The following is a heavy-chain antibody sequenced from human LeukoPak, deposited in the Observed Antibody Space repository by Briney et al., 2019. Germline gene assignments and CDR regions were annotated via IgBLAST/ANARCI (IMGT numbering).Heavy chain of an antibody. CDR2: IDSDKGNT. Sequence: ASVKVSCKASGYSFTRNAIHWVRQAPGQRLEWMGWIDSDKGNTKYSQEFQGRVTFTRDTSASTVYVGLSSLRSEDMAIYYCARGYSNGWYHDYWGQGTPVIVSS. D-gene: IGHD6-19*01. CDR3: ARGYSNGWYHDY. CDR1: GYSFTRNA. V-gene: IGHV1-3*03. J-gene: IGHJ4*02.